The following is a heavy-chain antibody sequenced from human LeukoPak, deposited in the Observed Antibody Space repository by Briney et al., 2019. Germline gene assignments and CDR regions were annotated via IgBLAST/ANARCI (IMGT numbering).Heavy chain of an antibody. Sequence: ASVTVSCKASGYTFTVQYIHWARQAPGQGREWMGWINPNSGGTNYAQKFQGRVTMPRDTSITTAYIELSSLRSDDTAVYYCARSYSYDSSGYYGAKWGQATLVTVSS. CDR2: INPNSGGT. CDR3: ARSYSYDSSGYYGAK. CDR1: GYTFTVQY. D-gene: IGHD3-22*01. J-gene: IGHJ4*02. V-gene: IGHV1-2*02.